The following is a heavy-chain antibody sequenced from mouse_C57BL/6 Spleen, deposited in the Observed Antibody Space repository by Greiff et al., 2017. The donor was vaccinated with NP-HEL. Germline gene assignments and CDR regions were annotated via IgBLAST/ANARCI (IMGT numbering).Heavy chain of an antibody. CDR2: IDPSDSYT. Sequence: QVQLQQSGAELVKPGASVKLSCKASGYTFTSYWMQWVKQRPGQGLEWIGEIDPSDSYTNYNQKFKGKATLTVDTSSSTAYMQLSSLTSEDSAVYYCARGGYGSSYHGYWGQGTTLTVSS. J-gene: IGHJ2*01. V-gene: IGHV1-50*01. CDR1: GYTFTSYW. D-gene: IGHD1-1*01. CDR3: ARGGYGSSYHGY.